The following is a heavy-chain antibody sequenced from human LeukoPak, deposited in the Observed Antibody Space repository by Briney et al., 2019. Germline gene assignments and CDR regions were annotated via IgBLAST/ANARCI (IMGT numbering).Heavy chain of an antibody. J-gene: IGHJ3*02. Sequence: VASVKVSCKASGYTFTSYGISWVRQAPGQGLEWMGRIIPIFGTANYAQKFQGRVTITTDESTSTAYMELSSLRSEDTAVYYCASYSYGYSDAFDIWGQGTMVTVSS. V-gene: IGHV1-69*05. CDR3: ASYSYGYSDAFDI. CDR2: IIPIFGTA. D-gene: IGHD5-18*01. CDR1: GYTFTSYG.